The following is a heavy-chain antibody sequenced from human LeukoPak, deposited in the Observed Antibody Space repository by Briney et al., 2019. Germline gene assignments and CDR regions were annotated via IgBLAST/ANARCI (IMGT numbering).Heavy chain of an antibody. CDR3: AKDQEGGMVRGVMGDY. D-gene: IGHD3-10*01. J-gene: IGHJ4*02. V-gene: IGHV3-30*02. CDR2: IRYDGSNK. Sequence: GGSLRLSCAASGFTFSSYGMHWVRQAPGKGLEWVAFIRYDGSNKYYADSVKGRFTISRDNSKNTLYLQMNSLRAEDTAVYYCAKDQEGGMVRGVMGDYWGQGTLVTVSS. CDR1: GFTFSSYG.